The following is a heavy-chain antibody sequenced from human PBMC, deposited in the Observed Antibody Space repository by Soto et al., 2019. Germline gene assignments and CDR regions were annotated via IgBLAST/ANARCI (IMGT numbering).Heavy chain of an antibody. CDR2: IYPGDSDT. D-gene: IGHD3-22*01. J-gene: IGHJ3*02. CDR1: GYSFTSYW. V-gene: IGHV5-51*01. Sequence: LGESLKISCKGSGYSFTSYWIGWVRQMPGKGLEWMGIIYPGDSDTRYSPSFQGQVTISADKSISTAYLQWSSLKASDTAMYYCAGTYYYDSSGYYSFSAFDIWGQGTMVTVSS. CDR3: AGTYYYDSSGYYSFSAFDI.